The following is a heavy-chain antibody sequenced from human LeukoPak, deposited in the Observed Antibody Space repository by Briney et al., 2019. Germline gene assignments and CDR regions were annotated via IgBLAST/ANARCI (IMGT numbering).Heavy chain of an antibody. J-gene: IGHJ4*02. CDR3: AKDLPNWNGIDY. Sequence: GGSLRLSCAASGFTFDDYSMHWVRQAPGKGLEWVSLISRDGSLTYYADSVRGRFTVFRDNGKNALYLQMNSLTTEDAALYYCAKDLPNWNGIDYWGQGSLVTVSS. V-gene: IGHV3-43*01. CDR1: GFTFDDYS. CDR2: ISRDGSLT. D-gene: IGHD1-20*01.